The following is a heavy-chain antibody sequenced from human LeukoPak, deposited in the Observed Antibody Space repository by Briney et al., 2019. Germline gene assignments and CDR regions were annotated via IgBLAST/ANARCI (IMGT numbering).Heavy chain of an antibody. CDR1: GYSFVLYG. D-gene: IGHD4-17*01. Sequence: ASVKVSCKASGYSFVLYGISWVRQAPGQGPEWMGWISSANGNTKYAQQFQDRVTMTTDTSTTTAYIELSSLRSEGTAVYYCARGRTTVTALYYYYYMDVWGKGTTVTISS. CDR2: ISSANGNT. V-gene: IGHV1-18*01. J-gene: IGHJ6*03. CDR3: ARGRTTVTALYYYYYMDV.